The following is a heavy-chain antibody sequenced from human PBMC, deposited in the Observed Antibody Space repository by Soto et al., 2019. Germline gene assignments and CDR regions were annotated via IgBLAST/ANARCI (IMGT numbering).Heavy chain of an antibody. Sequence: QVQLQESGPGLVKPSETLSLTCTVSGGSISSYYWSWIRQPPGKGLEWIGYIYYSGSTNYNPSLKSRVTISVDTSKNQFSLKLSSVTAADTAVYYCARDVVGYYGSGSYAFDIWGQGTMVTVSS. CDR1: GGSISSYY. D-gene: IGHD3-10*01. CDR2: IYYSGST. CDR3: ARDVVGYYGSGSYAFDI. J-gene: IGHJ3*02. V-gene: IGHV4-59*01.